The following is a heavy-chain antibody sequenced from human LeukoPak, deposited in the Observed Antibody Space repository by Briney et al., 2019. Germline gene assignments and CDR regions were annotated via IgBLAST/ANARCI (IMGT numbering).Heavy chain of an antibody. CDR1: GGSISGTNW. Sequence: SETLSLTCGVSGGSISGTNWWSWVRQPPGQGLEWIGEISLAGQTNYNPSLNGRVTMSLDKSSNQLSLHLTSVIAADTATYFCSRESGPFCPFGYWGQGTLVIVSS. D-gene: IGHD1-26*01. CDR3: SRESGPFCPFGY. V-gene: IGHV4/OR15-8*02. CDR2: ISLAGQT. J-gene: IGHJ4*02.